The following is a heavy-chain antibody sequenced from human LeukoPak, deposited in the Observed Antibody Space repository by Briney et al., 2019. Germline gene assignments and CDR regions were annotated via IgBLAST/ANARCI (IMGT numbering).Heavy chain of an antibody. CDR2: IIPIFGTA. CDR1: GGTFSSYA. D-gene: IGHD2-21*02. Sequence: SVKVSCKASGGTFSSYAISWVRQAPGQGLEWMGGIIPIFGTANYAQKFQGRVTITTDESTSTAYMELSSLGSEDTAVYYCASRWGQGYDAFDIWGQGTMVTVSS. CDR3: ASRWGQGYDAFDI. V-gene: IGHV1-69*05. J-gene: IGHJ3*02.